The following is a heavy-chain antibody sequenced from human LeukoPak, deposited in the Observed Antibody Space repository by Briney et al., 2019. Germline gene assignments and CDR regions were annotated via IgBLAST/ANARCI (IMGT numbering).Heavy chain of an antibody. D-gene: IGHD6-19*01. V-gene: IGHV5-51*01. CDR2: IYPGDSET. CDR3: ARRIAVWGAFDI. Sequence: HGESLKISCKGSGYSFTSYWIAWVRQMPGKGLEWMAIIYPGDSETRYSPSFQGQVTISADKSTSTAYLQWSSLKASDTAIYYCARRIAVWGAFDIWAKGHWSPSLQ. CDR1: GYSFTSYW. J-gene: IGHJ3*02.